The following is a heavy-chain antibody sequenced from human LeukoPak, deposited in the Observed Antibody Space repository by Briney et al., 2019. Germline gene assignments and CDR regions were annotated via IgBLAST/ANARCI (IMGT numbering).Heavy chain of an antibody. CDR2: INPNSGGT. Sequence: GASVKVSCKASGYTFTSYYMHWVRQAPGQGLEWMGWINPNSGGTNYAQKFQGRVTMTRDTSISTAYMELSRLRSDDTAVYYCARVDYYDSSGYYDYWGQGTLVTVSS. V-gene: IGHV1-2*02. CDR1: GYTFTSYY. D-gene: IGHD3-22*01. J-gene: IGHJ4*02. CDR3: ARVDYYDSSGYYDY.